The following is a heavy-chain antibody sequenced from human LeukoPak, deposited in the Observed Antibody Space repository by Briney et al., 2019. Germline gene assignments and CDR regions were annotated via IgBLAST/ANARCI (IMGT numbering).Heavy chain of an antibody. CDR3: ARGHSFSSSWSRSALAI. D-gene: IGHD6-13*01. CDR1: GGSISSYY. Sequence: SETLSLTCTVSGGSISSYYWNWIRQPPGKGLEWIGYIFYSGRTNYNPSLKSRVTISLDTTNNQFSLNLISVTAADTAVYYCARGHSFSSSWSRSALAIWGQGTMVTVSS. J-gene: IGHJ3*02. CDR2: IFYSGRT. V-gene: IGHV4-59*08.